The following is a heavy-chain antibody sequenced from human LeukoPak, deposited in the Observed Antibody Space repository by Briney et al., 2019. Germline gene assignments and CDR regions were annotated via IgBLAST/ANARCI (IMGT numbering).Heavy chain of an antibody. V-gene: IGHV1-24*01. J-gene: IGHJ5*02. Sequence: ASVKVSCKVSGYTLTELSMHWVRQAPGKGLEWMGGFDPEDGETIYAQKFQGRVTMTEDTSTDTAYMELSSLRSEDTAVYYCATDVAPWYSSSPRAWGQGTLVTVSS. CDR3: ATDVAPWYSSSPRA. CDR2: FDPEDGET. CDR1: GYTLTELS. D-gene: IGHD6-6*01.